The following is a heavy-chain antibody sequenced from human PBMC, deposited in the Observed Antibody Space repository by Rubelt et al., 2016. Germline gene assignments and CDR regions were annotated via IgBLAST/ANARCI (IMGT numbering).Heavy chain of an antibody. D-gene: IGHD3-10*01. J-gene: IGHJ6*02. Sequence: QVQLVQSGAEVKKPGASVKVSCKASGYTFNSYGISWVRQAPGQGLEWMGWISVYNGNTNYAQKLKGRVTMTTDTSTSTADMEWRSLRSDDTAVYYCARGTMVRGAPDVWGQGTTVTVSS. CDR3: ARGTMVRGAPDV. CDR2: ISVYNGNT. CDR1: GYTFNSYG. V-gene: IGHV1-18*01.